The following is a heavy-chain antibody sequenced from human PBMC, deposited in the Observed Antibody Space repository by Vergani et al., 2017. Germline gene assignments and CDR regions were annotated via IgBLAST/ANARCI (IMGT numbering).Heavy chain of an antibody. D-gene: IGHD3-22*01. V-gene: IGHV1-8*01. Sequence: QVQLVQSGAEVKKPGASVKVSCKASGYTFTSYDINWVRQATGQGLEWMGWMNPNSGNTGYAQKFQGRVTMTRNTSISTAYMELSSLRSEDTAVYYCARGLMKTDIDYDSSGYFWFDPWGQGTLVTVSS. CDR1: GYTFTSYD. J-gene: IGHJ5*02. CDR2: MNPNSGNT. CDR3: ARGLMKTDIDYDSSGYFWFDP.